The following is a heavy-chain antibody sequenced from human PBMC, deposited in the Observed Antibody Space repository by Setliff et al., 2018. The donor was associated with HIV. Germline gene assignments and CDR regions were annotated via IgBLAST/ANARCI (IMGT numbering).Heavy chain of an antibody. CDR2: IYPGDSTI. D-gene: IGHD2-21*02. CDR3: IRRRRAPGTADLESY. CDR1: GYSFMNYW. Sequence: PGESLKISCKASGYSFMNYWIGWVRQMPGEGLEWMGVIYPGDSTIRYGPSFQGQVTISADRSITTAYLQWSSLTTSDTATYYCIRRRRAPGTADLESYWGQGTLVTVSS. J-gene: IGHJ4*02. V-gene: IGHV5-51*01.